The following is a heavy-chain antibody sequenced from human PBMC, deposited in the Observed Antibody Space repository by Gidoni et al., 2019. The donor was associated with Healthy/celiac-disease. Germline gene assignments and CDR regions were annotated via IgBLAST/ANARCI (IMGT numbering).Heavy chain of an antibody. D-gene: IGHD3-10*02. CDR1: GGTFSSSA. V-gene: IGHV1-69*01. J-gene: IGHJ6*02. Sequence: QVQLVQSGAEVKKPGSSVKVSCKASGGTFSSSAISWVRQAPGQGLEWMGGIIPIFGTANYAQKFQGRVTITADESTSTAYMELSSLRSEDTAVYYCARENIRSMFGYYYYGMDVWGQGTTVTVSS. CDR2: IIPIFGTA. CDR3: ARENIRSMFGYYYYGMDV.